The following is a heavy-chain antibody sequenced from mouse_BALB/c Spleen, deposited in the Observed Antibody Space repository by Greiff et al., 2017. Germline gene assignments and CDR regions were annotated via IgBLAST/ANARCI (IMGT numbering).Heavy chain of an antibody. V-gene: IGHV3-2*02. CDR2: ISYSGST. CDR3: ARRLIPYWYFDV. Sequence: VQLKESGPGLVKPSQSLSLTCTVTGYSITSDYAWNWIRQFPGNKLEWMGYISYSGSTSYNPSLKSRISITRDTSKNQFFLQLNSVTTEDTATYYCARRLIPYWYFDVWGAGTTVTVSS. D-gene: IGHD2-4*01. CDR1: GYSITSDYA. J-gene: IGHJ1*01.